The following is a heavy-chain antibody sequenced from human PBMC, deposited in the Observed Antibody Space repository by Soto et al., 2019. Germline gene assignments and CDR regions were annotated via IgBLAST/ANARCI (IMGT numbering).Heavy chain of an antibody. CDR2: MNPNSGNT. CDR3: ARRGIAAAGYYYYYYFDL. D-gene: IGHD6-13*01. Sequence: QVQLVQSGAEVKKPGASVKVSCKASGYTFTGYDINWVRQATGQGLEWMGWMNPNSGNTGYAQKFQGRVTMTRNTSISTAYMELSSLGSEDTAVYYCARRGIAAAGYYYYYYFDLWGRGTLVTVSS. J-gene: IGHJ2*01. V-gene: IGHV1-8*01. CDR1: GYTFTGYD.